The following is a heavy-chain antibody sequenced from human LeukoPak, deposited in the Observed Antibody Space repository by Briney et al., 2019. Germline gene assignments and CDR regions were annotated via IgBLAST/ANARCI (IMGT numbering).Heavy chain of an antibody. J-gene: IGHJ5*02. CDR3: ARRSYLDSSSSNWFDP. CDR1: GYTFTGYY. CDR2: INPNSGGT. Sequence: EASVKVSCKASGYTFTGYYMHWVRQAPGQGLEWMGWINPNSGGTNYAQKFQGRVTMTRDTSISTAYMELSRLSSVTAADTAVYYCARRSYLDSSSSNWFDPWGQGTLVTVSS. D-gene: IGHD6-13*01. V-gene: IGHV1-2*02.